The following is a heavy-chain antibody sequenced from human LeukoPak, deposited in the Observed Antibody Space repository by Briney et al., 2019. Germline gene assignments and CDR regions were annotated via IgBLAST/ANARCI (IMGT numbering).Heavy chain of an antibody. CDR2: FFSSGST. CDR1: GASISNYY. J-gene: IGHJ4*02. V-gene: IGHV4-59*13. CDR3: GRGGVIQSGDYHFDF. Sequence: SETLSLTCTVSGASISNYYWSWIRQPPGGGLEWIGYFFSSGSTRYNPSLKTRVTISVDTSKNQLSLKMTSVSAADAALYYCGRGGVIQSGDYHFDFWGQGTLVTVSS. D-gene: IGHD4-17*01.